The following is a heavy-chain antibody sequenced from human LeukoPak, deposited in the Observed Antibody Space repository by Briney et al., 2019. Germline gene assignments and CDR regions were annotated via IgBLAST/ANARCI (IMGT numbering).Heavy chain of an antibody. CDR1: GHNFPNYW. Sequence: GESLKISCKASGHNFPNYWIGWVRQMPGKGLEWMGIIHPADSNTVYSPSFQGRVTISADKSISTVYLQWSSLQASDTAMYYCARRYYYSTGFDPWGQGTLVTVSS. V-gene: IGHV5-51*01. CDR3: ARRYYYSTGFDP. D-gene: IGHD3-22*01. J-gene: IGHJ5*02. CDR2: IHPADSNT.